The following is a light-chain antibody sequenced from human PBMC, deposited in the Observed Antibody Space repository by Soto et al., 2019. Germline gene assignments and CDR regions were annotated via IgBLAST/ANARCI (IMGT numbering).Light chain of an antibody. CDR1: SGPVFTSSY. CDR2: NTN. V-gene: IGLV8-61*01. J-gene: IGLJ3*02. Sequence: QTVVTQEPSFSVSPGGTVTLTCGLSSGPVFTSSYPNWYQQTPGQAPRTLIFNTNTRSSGVSDRFSGSILGDKAALTITGAQADDDSYYCCLLYLGGGIWVFGGGTKLTVL. CDR3: LLYLGGGIWV.